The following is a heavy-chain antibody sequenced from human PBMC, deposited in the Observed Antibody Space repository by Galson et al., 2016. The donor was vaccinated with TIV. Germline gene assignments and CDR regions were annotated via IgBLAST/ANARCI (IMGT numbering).Heavy chain of an antibody. D-gene: IGHD3-22*01. CDR3: ARFAYYYDRSANY. CDR2: IIPIFRSA. J-gene: IGHJ4*02. Sequence: SVKVSCKASGGSLISYAISWVRQAPGQGLEWMGGIIPIFRSAKSAQKFQDRVTITTDESTRTVYMDLSRLSSDDSAVYDCARFAYYYDRSANYWGQGTLVTVSS. CDR1: GGSLISYA. V-gene: IGHV1-69*05.